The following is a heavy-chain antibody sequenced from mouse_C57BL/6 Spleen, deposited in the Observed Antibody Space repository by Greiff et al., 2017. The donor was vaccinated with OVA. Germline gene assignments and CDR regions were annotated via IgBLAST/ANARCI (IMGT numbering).Heavy chain of an antibody. J-gene: IGHJ4*01. V-gene: IGHV1-9*01. CDR1: GYTFTGYW. Sequence: QVQLQQSGAELMKPGASVKLSCKATGYTFTGYWIEWVKQRPGHGLEWIGEILPGSGSTNYNEKFKGKATLTADTSSNTAYMQLSSLTTEDSAIYYCARSGYSKDAMDYWGQGTSVTVSS. CDR3: ARSGYSKDAMDY. D-gene: IGHD2-5*01. CDR2: ILPGSGST.